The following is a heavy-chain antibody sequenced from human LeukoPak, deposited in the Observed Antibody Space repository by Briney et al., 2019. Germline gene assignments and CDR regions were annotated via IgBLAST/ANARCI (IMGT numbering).Heavy chain of an antibody. V-gene: IGHV1-2*02. J-gene: IGHJ5*02. D-gene: IGHD2-2*01. CDR1: GYTFTGYY. CDR3: ARGNEKYPAPGSWFDP. CDR2: INPNSGGT. Sequence: PEASVKVSCKASGYTFTGYYMHWVRQAPGQGLEWMGWINPNSGGTNYAQKFQGRVTMTRDTSISTAYMELSRLGSDDTAVYYCARGNEKYPAPGSWFDPWGQGTLVTVSS.